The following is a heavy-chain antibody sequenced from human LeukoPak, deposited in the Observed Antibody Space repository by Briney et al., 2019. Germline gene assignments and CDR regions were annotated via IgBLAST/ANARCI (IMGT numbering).Heavy chain of an antibody. CDR2: ISYDGSNK. V-gene: IGHV3-30-3*02. CDR3: AKSRLGLPPPFIFDY. J-gene: IGHJ4*02. Sequence: GGSLRLSCAASGFTFSSYAMHWVRQAPGKGLEWVAVISYDGSNKYYADSVKGRFTISRDNSKNTLYLQMNSLRAEDTAVYYCAKSRLGLPPPFIFDYWGQGTLVTVSS. CDR1: GFTFSSYA. D-gene: IGHD3-16*01.